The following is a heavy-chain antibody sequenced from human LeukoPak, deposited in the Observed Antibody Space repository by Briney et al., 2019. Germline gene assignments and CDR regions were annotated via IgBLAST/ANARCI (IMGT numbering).Heavy chain of an antibody. CDR2: IRFDGSEK. J-gene: IGHJ3*02. CDR3: AKDLRSVVVVAATHDAFDI. D-gene: IGHD2-15*01. CDR1: GFTFSSYG. V-gene: IGHV3-30*02. Sequence: PGGSLRLSCAASGFTFSSYGMHWVRQAPGKGLEWVAFIRFDGSEKYYADSVKGRFTISRDNSKNTLYLQMNSLRAEDTAVYYCAKDLRSVVVVAATHDAFDIWGQGTMVTVSS.